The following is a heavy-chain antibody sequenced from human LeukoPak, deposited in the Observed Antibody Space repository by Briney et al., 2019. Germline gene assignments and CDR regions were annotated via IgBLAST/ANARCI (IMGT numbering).Heavy chain of an antibody. CDR3: ARDLKYYDSSGFDF. CDR2: ISSSGSYI. J-gene: IGHJ4*02. V-gene: IGHV3-21*01. CDR1: GFTFSNSD. Sequence: GGSLRLSCAASGFTFSNSDMNWVRQAPGKGLEWVSGISSSGSYIYYTDSVKGRFTISRDNAKNSLSLQMNSLRVEDTAVYYCARDLKYYDSSGFDFWGQGTLVTVSS. D-gene: IGHD3-22*01.